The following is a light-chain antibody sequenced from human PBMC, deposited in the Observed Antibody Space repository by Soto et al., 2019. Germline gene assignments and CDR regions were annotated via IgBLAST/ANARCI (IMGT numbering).Light chain of an antibody. Sequence: EIVLTQSPGTLSLSPGERATLSCRASQSVSSSYLAWYQQKPGQAPRLLIYGASSRATGIPDRFSGSGSGTDFTLTISRLEPEDFAVYYSQQYGSSPFTFGGGTKV. CDR1: QSVSSSY. CDR3: QQYGSSPFT. CDR2: GAS. J-gene: IGKJ4*01. V-gene: IGKV3-20*01.